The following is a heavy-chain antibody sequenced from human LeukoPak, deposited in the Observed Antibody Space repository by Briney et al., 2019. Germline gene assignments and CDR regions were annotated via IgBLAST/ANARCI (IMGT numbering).Heavy chain of an antibody. CDR1: GYSISSGYY. CDR2: IYHSGST. CDR3: ARVGGATVVTQAFDY. D-gene: IGHD4-23*01. Sequence: SETLSLTCTVSGYSISSGYYWGWIQQPPGKGLEWIGSIYHSGSTYYNPSLKSRVTISVDTSKNQFSLKLSSVTAADTAVYYCARVGGATVVTQAFDYWGQGTMVTVSS. V-gene: IGHV4-38-2*02. J-gene: IGHJ4*02.